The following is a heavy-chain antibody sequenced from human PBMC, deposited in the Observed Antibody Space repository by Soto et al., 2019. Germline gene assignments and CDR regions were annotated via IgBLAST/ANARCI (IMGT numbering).Heavy chain of an antibody. J-gene: IGHJ4*02. Sequence: SETLSLTCTVSGGSISSYYWSWIRQPPGKGLEWIGYIYYSGSTNYNPSLKSRVTISVDTSKNQFSLKLSSVTAADTAVYYCARFYCSSTSCPPPGYFDYWGQGTLVTVSS. CDR1: GGSISSYY. CDR2: IYYSGST. D-gene: IGHD2-2*01. CDR3: ARFYCSSTSCPPPGYFDY. V-gene: IGHV4-59*01.